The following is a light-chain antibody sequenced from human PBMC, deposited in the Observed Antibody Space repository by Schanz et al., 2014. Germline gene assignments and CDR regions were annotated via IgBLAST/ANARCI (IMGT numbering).Light chain of an antibody. Sequence: EIVMTQSPATLSVSPGERATLSCRASQSVSSNLAWYQQKPGQAPRLLIYGAFTRATGIPARFSGSGSGTEFTLTISSLEPEDFAVYYCQQRSNWPPGLTFGGGTKVEIK. CDR1: QSVSSN. V-gene: IGKV3-15*01. CDR2: GAF. J-gene: IGKJ4*01. CDR3: QQRSNWPPGLT.